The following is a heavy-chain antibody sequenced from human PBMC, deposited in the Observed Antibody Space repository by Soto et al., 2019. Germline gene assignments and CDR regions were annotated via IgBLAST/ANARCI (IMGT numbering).Heavy chain of an antibody. CDR2: IYYSGST. V-gene: IGHV4-30-4*01. CDR1: GGSISSGDYY. Sequence: SETLSLTCTVSGGSISSGDYYWSWIRQPPGKGLEWIGYIYYSGSTYYNPSLKSRVTISVDTSKNQFSLKLSSVTAADTAVYYCARDRKLLWFGEFLYYYGMAVWGQGTTVTVSS. D-gene: IGHD3-10*01. CDR3: ARDRKLLWFGEFLYYYGMAV. J-gene: IGHJ6*02.